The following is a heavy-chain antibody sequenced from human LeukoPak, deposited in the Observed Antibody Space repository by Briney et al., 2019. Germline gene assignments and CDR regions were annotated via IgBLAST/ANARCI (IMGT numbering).Heavy chain of an antibody. V-gene: IGHV5-10-1*01. Sequence: GESLKISCKGSGYSFTSYWISRVRQMPGKGLEWMGRIDPSDSYSNYSPSFQGHVTISADKSIRTAYLQWSSLKASDTAMYYCARLFGIHTGVGGYWGQGTLVTVSS. CDR1: GYSFTSYW. CDR2: IDPSDSYS. J-gene: IGHJ4*02. CDR3: ARLFGIHTGVGGY. D-gene: IGHD3-16*01.